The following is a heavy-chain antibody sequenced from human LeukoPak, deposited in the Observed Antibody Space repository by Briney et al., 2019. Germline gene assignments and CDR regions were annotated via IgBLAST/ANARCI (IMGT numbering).Heavy chain of an antibody. J-gene: IGHJ4*02. V-gene: IGHV4-39*01. D-gene: IGHD4-17*01. CDR1: GGSIRSSGYY. CDR2: ISYSGTT. Sequence: SEALSLTCTVSGGSIRSSGYYWGWLRQPPGEGLEWIGSISYSGTTFYNPSLKSRLSISADTSKNQFSLRLSSVTGPDTAVYYCARRTVTSREGFEYWGQGILATVSS. CDR3: ARRTVTSREGFEY.